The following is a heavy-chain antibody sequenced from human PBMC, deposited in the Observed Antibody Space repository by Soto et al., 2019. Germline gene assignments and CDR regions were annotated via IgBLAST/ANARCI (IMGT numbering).Heavy chain of an antibody. D-gene: IGHD4-17*01. V-gene: IGHV3-7*01. CDR3: VKLNDYARSLGI. J-gene: IGHJ3*02. Sequence: EVQLVESGGGLVQPGGSLRLSCAASGFTFSRSWMNWVRQAPGKGLEWVANIKEDGSEKDYVVSVKGRFTISRDNAKNSLSLQMNSLRAEDTAVYYCVKLNDYARSLGIWGQGTMVTVSS. CDR1: GFTFSRSW. CDR2: IKEDGSEK.